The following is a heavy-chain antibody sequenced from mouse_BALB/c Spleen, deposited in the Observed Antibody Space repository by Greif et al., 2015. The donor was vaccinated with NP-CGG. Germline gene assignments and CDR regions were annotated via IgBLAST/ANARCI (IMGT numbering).Heavy chain of an antibody. J-gene: IGHJ2*01. CDR1: GFTLSSYT. D-gene: IGHD1-2*01. Sequence: VQLKESGGGLVKPGGSLKLSCAASGFTLSSYTMSWVRQTPEKRLEWVATISSGGSYTYYPDSVKGRFTISRDNAKNTLYLQMSSLKSEDTAMYYCTRGGYYGPLQYFDYWGQGTTLTVSS. V-gene: IGHV5-6-4*01. CDR2: ISSGGSYT. CDR3: TRGGYYGPLQYFDY.